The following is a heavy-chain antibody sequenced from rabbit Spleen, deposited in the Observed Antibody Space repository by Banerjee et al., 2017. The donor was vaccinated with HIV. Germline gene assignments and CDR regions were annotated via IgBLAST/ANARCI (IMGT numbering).Heavy chain of an antibody. CDR2: IYSGKSGNT. CDR1: GFDFSRYG. V-gene: IGHV1S40*01. Sequence: QSLEESGGDLVKPGASLTLTCTASGFDFSRYGVSWVRQAPGKGLEWIACIYSGKSGNTYYATWAKGRFTISKTSSTTVTLQMTSLTAADTATYFCARDPYYSGGYAAYDFWGQGTLVTVS. D-gene: IGHD6-1*01. J-gene: IGHJ4*01. CDR3: ARDPYYSGGYAAYDF.